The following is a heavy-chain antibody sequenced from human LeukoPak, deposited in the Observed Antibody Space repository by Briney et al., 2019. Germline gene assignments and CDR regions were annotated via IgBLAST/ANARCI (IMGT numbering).Heavy chain of an antibody. CDR1: GFTFSSYS. CDR2: ISSSSSYI. J-gene: IGHJ3*02. V-gene: IGHV3-21*01. Sequence: GGSLRLSCAASGFTFSSYSMNWVRQAPGKGLEWVSSISSSSSYIYYADSVKGRFTTSKDNAKNSLYLQMNSLRAEDTAVYYCARVTWEDDAFDIWGQGTMVTVSS. D-gene: IGHD1-26*01. CDR3: ARVTWEDDAFDI.